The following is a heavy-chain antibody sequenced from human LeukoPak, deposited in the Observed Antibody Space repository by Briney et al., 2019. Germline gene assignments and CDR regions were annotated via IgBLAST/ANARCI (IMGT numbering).Heavy chain of an antibody. D-gene: IGHD2-15*01. V-gene: IGHV1-69*13. Sequence: SVKVSCKASGGTFSSYAISWVRQAPGQGLEWMGGIIPIFGTANYAQKFQGRVTITADGSTSTAYMELSSLRSEDTAVYYCAVGVVAATSASYYYYYGMDVWGQGTTVTVSS. CDR2: IIPIFGTA. CDR3: AVGVVAATSASYYYYYGMDV. CDR1: GGTFSSYA. J-gene: IGHJ6*02.